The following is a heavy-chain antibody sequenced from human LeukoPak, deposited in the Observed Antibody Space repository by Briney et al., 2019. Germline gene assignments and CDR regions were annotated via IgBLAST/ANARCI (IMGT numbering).Heavy chain of an antibody. CDR1: GGSISSSSYY. Sequence: PSETLSLTCTVSGGSISSSSYYWGWIRQPPGKGLEWIGSIYYSGSTYYNPSLKSRVTISVDTSKNQFSLKLSSVTAADTAVYYCASDVDTAMVRDYWGQGTLVTVS. D-gene: IGHD5-18*01. CDR2: IYYSGST. J-gene: IGHJ4*02. CDR3: ASDVDTAMVRDY. V-gene: IGHV4-39*01.